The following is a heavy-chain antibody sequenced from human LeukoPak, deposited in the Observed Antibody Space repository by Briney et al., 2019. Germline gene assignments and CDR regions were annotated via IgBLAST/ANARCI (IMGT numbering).Heavy chain of an antibody. CDR1: GGSISSYY. D-gene: IGHD5-18*01. J-gene: IGHJ4*02. Sequence: SETLSLTCTVSGGSISSYYWSWIRQPPGKGLEWIGYIYYSGSTNYNPSLKSRVPISVDTSKNQFSLKLSSVTAADTAVYYCAREVRGYIDYWGQGTLVTVSS. CDR3: AREVRGYIDY. CDR2: IYYSGST. V-gene: IGHV4-59*01.